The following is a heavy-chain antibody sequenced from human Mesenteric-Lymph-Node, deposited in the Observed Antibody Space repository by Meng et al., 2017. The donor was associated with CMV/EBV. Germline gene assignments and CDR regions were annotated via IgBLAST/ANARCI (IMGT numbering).Heavy chain of an antibody. CDR3: VRDGNDFWSGYYRDYYYGMDV. CDR1: GFTFSSHM. J-gene: IGHJ6*02. Sequence: GGSLRLSCAASGFTFSSHMMHWVRQAPGKGLEWVSSISSSSSYIYYADSVKGRFTISRDNAKNSLYLQTNSLSAEDTAVYYCVRDGNDFWSGYYRDYYYGMDVWGQGTTVTVSS. D-gene: IGHD3-3*01. CDR2: ISSSSSYI. V-gene: IGHV3-21*01.